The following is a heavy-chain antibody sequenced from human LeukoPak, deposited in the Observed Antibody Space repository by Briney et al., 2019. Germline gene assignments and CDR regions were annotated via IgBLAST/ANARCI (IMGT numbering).Heavy chain of an antibody. CDR1: GYTFTSYD. CDR3: AQDYVTVTKFFPDAFDI. Sequence: ASVKVSCKASGYTFTSYDINWVRQATGQGLEWMGWINPNSGGTNYAQKFQGRVTMTRDTSISTAYMELSRLRSDDTAVYYCAQDYVTVTKFFPDAFDIWGQGTMVTVSS. J-gene: IGHJ3*02. CDR2: INPNSGGT. V-gene: IGHV1-2*02. D-gene: IGHD4-17*01.